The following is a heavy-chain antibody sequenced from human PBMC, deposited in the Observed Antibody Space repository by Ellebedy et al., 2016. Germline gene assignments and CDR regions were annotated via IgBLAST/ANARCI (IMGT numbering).Heavy chain of an antibody. Sequence: GESLKISXATSGFTFSNFFMSWVRQTPGKGLEWVSTISGDGGSTNLAVSVKGRFTISRDNSKNTMYLQMNSLRADDTAVYYCRQGHYADYWGQGTLVTVSS. CDR3: RQGHYADY. CDR1: GFTFSNFF. V-gene: IGHV3-23*01. J-gene: IGHJ4*02. CDR2: ISGDGGST.